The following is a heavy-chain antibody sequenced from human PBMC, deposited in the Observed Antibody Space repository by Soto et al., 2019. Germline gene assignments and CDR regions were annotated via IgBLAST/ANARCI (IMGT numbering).Heavy chain of an antibody. CDR2: INPTSGST. J-gene: IGHJ4*02. CDR3: ARYLAASDH. D-gene: IGHD6-13*01. Sequence: GASVKVSCKASGYTFTNYYIHWVRQAPGQGLEWMGIINPTSGSTNYAQKFQGRVTLTYDTSTTTVYMELSGLRSEDTAVLYCARYLAASDHWGQGTLVTVSS. CDR1: GYTFTNYY. V-gene: IGHV1-46*01.